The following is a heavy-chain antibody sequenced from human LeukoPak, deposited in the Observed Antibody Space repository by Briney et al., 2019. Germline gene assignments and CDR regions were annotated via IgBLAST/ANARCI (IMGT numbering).Heavy chain of an antibody. J-gene: IGHJ5*02. CDR1: GYIFTSYW. V-gene: IGHV5-51*01. Sequence: GESLRISCKTSGYIFTSYWLAWVRQMPGKGLEWVGIFNPRDSSTRYSPSFQGQVTFSADNSISTAYLQWSSLRASDTAIYYCARHYGSAWFAHWGQGTQVTVSS. CDR2: FNPRDSST. CDR3: ARHYGSAWFAH. D-gene: IGHD6-25*01.